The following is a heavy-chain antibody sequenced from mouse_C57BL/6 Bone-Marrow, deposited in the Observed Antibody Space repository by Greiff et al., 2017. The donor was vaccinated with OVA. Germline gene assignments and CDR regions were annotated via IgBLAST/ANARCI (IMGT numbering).Heavy chain of an antibody. V-gene: IGHV1-59*01. J-gene: IGHJ2*01. CDR1: GYTFTSYW. CDR2: IDPSDSYT. Sequence: QVQLQQPGAELVRPGTSVKLSCKASGYTFTSYWMHWVKQRPGQGLEWIGVIDPSDSYTNYNQKFKGKATLTVDTSSSTAYMQLSSLTSEDSAVYYCAPFITTVVAPHFDDWGQGTTLTVSS. D-gene: IGHD1-1*01. CDR3: APFITTVVAPHFDD.